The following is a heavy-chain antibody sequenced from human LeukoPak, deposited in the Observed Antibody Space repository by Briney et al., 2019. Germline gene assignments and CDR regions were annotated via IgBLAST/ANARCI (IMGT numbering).Heavy chain of an antibody. CDR3: AREHDMDV. J-gene: IGHJ4*02. V-gene: IGHV1-46*01. D-gene: IGHD3-9*01. Sequence: ASVKVSCKASGYTFTSYNLHWVRQAPGHGLEWMAVINTSGGSATYAQRFQGRVTMTRDTSTRTVYMEVSSLRSEDTAVYYCAREHDMDVWGQGTLVTVSS. CDR2: INTSGGSA. CDR1: GYTFTSYN.